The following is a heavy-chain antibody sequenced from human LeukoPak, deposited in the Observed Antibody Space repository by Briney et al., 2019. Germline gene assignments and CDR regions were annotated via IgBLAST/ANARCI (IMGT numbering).Heavy chain of an antibody. CDR1: GGTFSSYA. V-gene: IGHV1-69*05. Sequence: ASVKVSCKASGGTFSSYAISWVRQAPGQGLEWMGGIIPIFGTANYAQKFQGRVTITTDESTSTAYMELSSLRSEDTAVYYCARDQLHCGGDCYALDYWGQGTLVTVSS. CDR3: ARDQLHCGGDCYALDY. J-gene: IGHJ4*02. CDR2: IIPIFGTA. D-gene: IGHD2-21*01.